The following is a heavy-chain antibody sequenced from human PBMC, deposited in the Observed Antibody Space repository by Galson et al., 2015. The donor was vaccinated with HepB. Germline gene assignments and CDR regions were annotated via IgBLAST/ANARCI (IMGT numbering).Heavy chain of an antibody. D-gene: IGHD3-22*01. Sequence: SLRLSCAASGFTFSSYDMHWVRQATGKGLEWVSAIGTAGDTYYPGSVKGRFTISRENAKNSLYLQMNSLRAGDTAVYYCAREPITMTAEPYGTDVWGQGTTVPVSS. V-gene: IGHV3-13*01. CDR2: IGTAGDT. J-gene: IGHJ6*02. CDR3: AREPITMTAEPYGTDV. CDR1: GFTFSSYD.